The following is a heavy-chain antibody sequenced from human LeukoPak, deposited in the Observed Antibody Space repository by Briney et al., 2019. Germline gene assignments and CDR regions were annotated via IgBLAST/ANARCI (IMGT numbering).Heavy chain of an antibody. CDR1: GDSISSGGYY. V-gene: IGHV4-61*02. Sequence: SETLSLTCTVSGDSISSGGYYWSWIRQPAGKGLEWIGRIYTSGSTNYNPSLKSRVTISVDTSKNQFSLKLSSVTAADTAVYYCARKVATINPFDYWGQGTLVTVSS. CDR2: IYTSGST. D-gene: IGHD5-24*01. J-gene: IGHJ4*02. CDR3: ARKVATINPFDY.